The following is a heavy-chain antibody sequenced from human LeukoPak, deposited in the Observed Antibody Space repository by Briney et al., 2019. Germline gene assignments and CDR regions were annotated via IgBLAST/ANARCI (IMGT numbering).Heavy chain of an antibody. D-gene: IGHD2-15*01. V-gene: IGHV3-30*02. J-gene: IGHJ6*03. CDR1: GFTFSIYG. CDR2: LRYDGSNK. Sequence: PGGSLRLPCAASGFTFSIYGMHWVRQAPAKGRVWVAFLRYDGSNKYYADSVKGRFTISRDNSKNTLYLQMNSLRAEDTAVYYCAKDLYCSGGSCYSSYMDVWGKGTTVTVSS. CDR3: AKDLYCSGGSCYSSYMDV.